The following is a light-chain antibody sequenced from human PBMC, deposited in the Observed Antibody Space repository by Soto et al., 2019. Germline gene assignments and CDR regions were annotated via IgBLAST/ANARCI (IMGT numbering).Light chain of an antibody. J-gene: IGLJ1*01. CDR3: CSYTGSSTNV. Sequence: QSVLTQPASVSGPPGQSITISCTGTSSDVGSYNLVSWYQQHPGKAPKLMIYEVTKRPSGVSNRFSGSKSGNTASLTISGLQAEDEADYYCCSYTGSSTNVFGTGTKVTVL. CDR2: EVT. V-gene: IGLV2-23*02. CDR1: SSDVGSYNL.